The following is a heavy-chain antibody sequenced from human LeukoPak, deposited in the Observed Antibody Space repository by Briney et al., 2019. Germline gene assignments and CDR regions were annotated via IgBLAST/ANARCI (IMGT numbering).Heavy chain of an antibody. Sequence: GGSLRLSCAAFGFTFSSYSMNWVRQAPGKGLEWVSSISSSSSYIYYADSVKGRFTISRDNAKNSLYLQMNSLRAEDTAVYYCVVKAAAGTWYFDLWGRGTLVTVSS. J-gene: IGHJ2*01. CDR3: VVKAAAGTWYFDL. V-gene: IGHV3-21*04. D-gene: IGHD6-13*01. CDR1: GFTFSSYS. CDR2: ISSSSSYI.